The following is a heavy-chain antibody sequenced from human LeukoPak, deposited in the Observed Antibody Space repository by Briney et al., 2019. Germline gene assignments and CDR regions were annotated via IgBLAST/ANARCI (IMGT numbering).Heavy chain of an antibody. CDR3: ARMGAIAGASANPDH. CDR2: IYYSGTT. V-gene: IGHV4-59*01. J-gene: IGHJ4*02. Sequence: SETLSLTCSVSGGSINSYYWSWIRQPPGKGLEWIGYIYYSGTTSYKPSLRSRLTMSVDTSKNQFFLRLNSVTAADTAVYYCARMGAIAGASANPDHWGQGTLVTASS. D-gene: IGHD4/OR15-4a*01. CDR1: GGSINSYY.